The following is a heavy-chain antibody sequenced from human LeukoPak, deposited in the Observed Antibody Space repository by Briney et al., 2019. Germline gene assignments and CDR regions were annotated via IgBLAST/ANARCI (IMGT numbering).Heavy chain of an antibody. V-gene: IGHV3-11*06. CDR3: ARGTGTTAYFDY. Sequence: PGGSLRLSCAASGFTFSDYYMSWIRQAPGKGLEWVSYISSSSSYTKYGDSVKGRFTISRDNVKNSLYLQVNSLRAEDTAVYYCARGTGTTAYFDYWGQGTLVTVSS. D-gene: IGHD1-1*01. J-gene: IGHJ4*02. CDR1: GFTFSDYY. CDR2: ISSSSSYT.